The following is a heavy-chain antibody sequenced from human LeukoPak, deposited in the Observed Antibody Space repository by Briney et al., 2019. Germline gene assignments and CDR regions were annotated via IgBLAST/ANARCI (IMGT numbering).Heavy chain of an antibody. CDR1: GFTFDDYA. J-gene: IGHJ6*02. CDR3: AKDIGAVAGFIPSYGMDV. Sequence: PGGSLRLSCAASGFTFDDYAMHWVRQAPGKGLEWVSLISGDGGSTYYADSVKGRFTISRDNSKNSLYLQMNSLRTEDTALYYCAKDIGAVAGFIPSYGMDVWGQGTTVTVSS. D-gene: IGHD6-13*01. CDR2: ISGDGGST. V-gene: IGHV3-43*02.